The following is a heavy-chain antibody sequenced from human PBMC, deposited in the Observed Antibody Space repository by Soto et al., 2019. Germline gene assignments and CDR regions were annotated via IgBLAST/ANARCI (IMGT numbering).Heavy chain of an antibody. J-gene: IGHJ5*01. V-gene: IGHV2-5*02. CDR1: GFSLSTHGVG. CDR2: IYWDDDK. D-gene: IGHD2-15*01. CDR3: AHAVLYCTGGSCSAWLDL. Sequence: QITLKESGPTLVKPTQTLTLTCTFSGFSLSTHGVGVGWVRQPAGKALAWLALIYWDDDKRYSASLNSRLTRTKDTSKTQGILTLTKLDTVDTATYYCAHAVLYCTGGSCSAWLDLWGQATVVPVSS.